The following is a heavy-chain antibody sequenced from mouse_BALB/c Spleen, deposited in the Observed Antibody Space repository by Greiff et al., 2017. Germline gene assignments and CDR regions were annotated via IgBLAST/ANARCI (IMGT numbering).Heavy chain of an antibody. D-gene: IGHD3-2*01. V-gene: IGHV1-4*02. J-gene: IGHJ3*01. CDR3: ARGQLGPEAY. CDR2: INPSSGYT. Sequence: VQLQQSAAELARPGASVKMSCKASGYTFTSYTMHWVKQRPGQGLEWIGYINPSSGYTEYNQKFNDKTTLTADKSSSTAYMQLSSLTSEDSAVYYCARGQLGPEAYWGQGTLVTVSA. CDR1: GYTFTSYT.